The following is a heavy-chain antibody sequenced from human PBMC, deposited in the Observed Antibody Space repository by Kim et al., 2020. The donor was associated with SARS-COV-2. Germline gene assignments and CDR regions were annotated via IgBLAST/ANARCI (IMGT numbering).Heavy chain of an antibody. Sequence: TNTPPPKSRVTISVDTSKNQFSLKLSSVTAADTAVYYCASSGYDYYFDYWGQGTLVTVSS. V-gene: IGHV4-4*09. J-gene: IGHJ4*02. CDR3: ASSGYDYYFDY. D-gene: IGHD5-12*01.